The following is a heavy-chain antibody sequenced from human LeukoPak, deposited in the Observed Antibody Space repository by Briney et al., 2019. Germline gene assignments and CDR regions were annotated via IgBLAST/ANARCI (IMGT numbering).Heavy chain of an antibody. CDR1: GYTFTGYY. V-gene: IGHV1-2*02. CDR3: ARAHQATYYYDSSGYYQDYFDY. CDR2: INPNSGGT. Sequence: GASVKVSCKASGYTFTGYYMHWVRQAPGQGLEWMGWINPNSGGTNYAQKFQGRVTMTRDTSISTAYMELSRLRSDDTAVYYCARAHQATYYYDSSGYYQDYFDYWGQGTLVTVSS. D-gene: IGHD3-22*01. J-gene: IGHJ4*02.